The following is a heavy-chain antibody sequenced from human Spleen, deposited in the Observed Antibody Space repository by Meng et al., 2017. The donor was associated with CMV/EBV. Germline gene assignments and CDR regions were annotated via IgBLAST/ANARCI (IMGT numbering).Heavy chain of an antibody. V-gene: IGHV3-21*01. CDR3: ARERLYQPLWGDALDI. D-gene: IGHD2-2*01. CDR2: ISSSRSYI. CDR1: GFTFSNYW. Sequence: GESLKISCAASGFTFSNYWMYWVRQGPGKGLEWVSSISSSRSYIYYSDSVKGRFTISRDNAKNSLYLQMSRLRSEDTAVYYCARERLYQPLWGDALDIWGQGTLVTVSS. J-gene: IGHJ4*02.